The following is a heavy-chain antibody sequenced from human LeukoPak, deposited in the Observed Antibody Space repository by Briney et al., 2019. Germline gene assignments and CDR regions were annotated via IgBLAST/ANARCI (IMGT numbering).Heavy chain of an antibody. CDR2: IYWNDDK. CDR3: AHRGGDFWSGYYSDWYFDL. CDR1: GFSLSTSGVG. Sequence: SGPSLVKPTQTLTLTCTFSGFSLSTSGVGVGWIRQPPGEGLEWLALIYWNDDKHYRPSMKSRLTITKDTSKNQVVLTMTNMDPVDTATYYCAHRGGDFWSGYYSDWYFDLWGRGTLVTVSS. J-gene: IGHJ2*01. D-gene: IGHD3-3*01. V-gene: IGHV2-5*01.